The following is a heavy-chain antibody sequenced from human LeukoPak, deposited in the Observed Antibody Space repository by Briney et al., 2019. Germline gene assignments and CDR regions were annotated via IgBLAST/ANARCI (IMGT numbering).Heavy chain of an antibody. CDR1: GGSISSYY. CDR2: IYSSGST. D-gene: IGHD2-21*02. J-gene: IGHJ4*02. CDR3: ARFAYCGGHCWYYFDY. Sequence: PSETLSLACTVSGGSISSYYWSWIRQPPGKGLEWIGYIYSSGSTNYNPSLKSRVTISVDTSKNQFSLKLSSVTAADTAVYYCARFAYCGGHCWYYFDYWGQGSLVTVSS. V-gene: IGHV4-59*01.